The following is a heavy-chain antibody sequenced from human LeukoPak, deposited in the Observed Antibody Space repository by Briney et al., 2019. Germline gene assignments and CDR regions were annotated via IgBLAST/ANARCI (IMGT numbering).Heavy chain of an antibody. D-gene: IGHD6-13*01. V-gene: IGHV4-61*01. CDR3: AKTGSSPDTGY. CDR2: LSYSGST. CDR1: GDSVSSGNSY. J-gene: IGHJ4*02. Sequence: SETLSLTCSVSGDSVSSGNSYWSWIRQPPGKGLEWIGYLSYSGSTSYNPSLKSRVTISVDTSKNQFSLRLSSVTAADTAAYYCAKTGSSPDTGYWGQGTLVMVSS.